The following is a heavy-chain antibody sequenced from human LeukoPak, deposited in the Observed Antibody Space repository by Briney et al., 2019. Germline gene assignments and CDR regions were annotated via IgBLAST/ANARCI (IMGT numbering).Heavy chain of an antibody. CDR2: IYYSGST. J-gene: IGHJ5*02. Sequence: SEALSLTCTVSGGSISSYYWSWIRQPPGKGLEWIGYIYYSGSTNYNPSLKSRVTISVDTSKNQFSLKLSSVTAADTAVYFCARGRPESPFDPWGQGTLVTVSS. CDR3: ARGRPESPFDP. V-gene: IGHV4-59*01. CDR1: GGSISSYY. D-gene: IGHD1-1*01.